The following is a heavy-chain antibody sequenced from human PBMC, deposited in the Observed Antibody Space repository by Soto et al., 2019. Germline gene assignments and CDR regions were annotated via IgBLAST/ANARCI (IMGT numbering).Heavy chain of an antibody. CDR1: GGSISSGGYY. D-gene: IGHD6-13*01. CDR2: IYYSGST. J-gene: IGHJ4*02. V-gene: IGHV4-31*03. CDR3: ESKPRAAAGTIFDY. Sequence: SETLSLTCTVSGGSISSGGYYWSWIRQHPGKGLEWIGYIYYSGSTYYNPSLKSRVTISVDTSKNQFSLKLSSVTAADTAVYYCESKPRAAAGTIFDYWGQGTLVTVSS.